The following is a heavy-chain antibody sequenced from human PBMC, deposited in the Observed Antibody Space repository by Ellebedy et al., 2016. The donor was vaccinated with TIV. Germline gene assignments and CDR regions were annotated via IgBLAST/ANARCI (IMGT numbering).Heavy chain of an antibody. CDR2: IYYSGST. D-gene: IGHD3-10*01. CDR1: GGSLSSGGYY. Sequence: SETLSLXXTVSGGSLSSGGYYWGWIRQPPEKRLEWIGTIYYSGSTYYNPSLKSRVTISLDTSKNQFSLRLSSVTAADTAVYYCARQMPGAGVTQYWGQGTLVTVSS. V-gene: IGHV4-39*07. CDR3: ARQMPGAGVTQY. J-gene: IGHJ4*02.